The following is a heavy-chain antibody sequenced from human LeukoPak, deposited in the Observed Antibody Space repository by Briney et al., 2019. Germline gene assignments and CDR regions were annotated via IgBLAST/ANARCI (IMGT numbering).Heavy chain of an antibody. J-gene: IGHJ5*02. V-gene: IGHV4-59*01. CDR1: GGSISSYY. D-gene: IGHD2-15*01. CDR2: IFYSGST. CDR3: ARDQGPYCSGGSCYSGNWFDP. Sequence: SETLSLTCTVSGGSISSYYWSWIRQPPGKGLEWIGDIFYSGSTNYNPSLKSRVTISVDTSKNQFSLKLSSVTAADTAVYYCARDQGPYCSGGSCYSGNWFDPWGQGTLVTVSS.